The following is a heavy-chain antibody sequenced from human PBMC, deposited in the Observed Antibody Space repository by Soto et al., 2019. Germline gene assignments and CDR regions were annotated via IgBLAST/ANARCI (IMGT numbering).Heavy chain of an antibody. CDR2: IYYGGTT. CDR3: ARVRREYDTSGPVDY. V-gene: IGHV4-59*08. D-gene: IGHD3-22*01. CDR1: GGSLGPNY. J-gene: IGHJ4*02. Sequence: SLTCTVSGGSLGPNYWSWIRQPPGKGLEWIGYIYYGGTTTNNPSLNSRVAISIDTSKNQFSLTLSSVTAADTAVYFCARVRREYDTSGPVDYWGQGTLVTVSS.